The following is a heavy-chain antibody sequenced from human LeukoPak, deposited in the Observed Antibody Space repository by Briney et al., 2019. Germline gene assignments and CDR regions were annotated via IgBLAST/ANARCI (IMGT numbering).Heavy chain of an antibody. J-gene: IGHJ4*02. Sequence: GGSLRLSCAASGFTFSSHSMNWVRQAPGKGLEWVSYISSSSTIYYADSVKGRFTISGDNAKNSLYLQMNSLRAEDTAVYYCARGAYYYEDWGQGTLVTVSS. CDR2: ISSSSTI. CDR3: ARGAYYYED. CDR1: GFTFSSHS. D-gene: IGHD3-22*01. V-gene: IGHV3-48*01.